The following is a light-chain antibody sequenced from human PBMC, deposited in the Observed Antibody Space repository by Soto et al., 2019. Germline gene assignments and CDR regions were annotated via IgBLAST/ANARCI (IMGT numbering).Light chain of an antibody. V-gene: IGLV1-44*01. J-gene: IGLJ2*01. CDR3: AAWDDSLNGVV. CDR1: SSNIGSKT. CDR2: SNS. Sequence: QSVLTQPPSASGTPGQRVTISCSGSSSNIGSKTVNWYQQLPGTAPKLLIYSNSQRPSGVPDRFSGSKSGTSASLAISGLQSEDEADYYCAAWDDSLNGVVFGGGTKLTVL.